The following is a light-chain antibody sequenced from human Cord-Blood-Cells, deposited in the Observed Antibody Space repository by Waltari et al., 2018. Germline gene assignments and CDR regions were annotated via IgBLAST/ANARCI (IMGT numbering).Light chain of an antibody. J-gene: IGKJ2*01. Sequence: AIQLTQSPSSLSASVGDRVTITGRASQGISSALAWYQQKPGKAPNLLIYDASSLESGVPSRFSGSGSGTYFTLTISSLQPEHFATYYCQQFNSYPHTFGQGTKLEIK. V-gene: IGKV1-13*02. CDR1: QGISSA. CDR2: DAS. CDR3: QQFNSYPHT.